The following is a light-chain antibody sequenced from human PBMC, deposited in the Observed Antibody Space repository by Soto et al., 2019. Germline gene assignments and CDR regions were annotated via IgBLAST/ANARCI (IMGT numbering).Light chain of an antibody. V-gene: IGKV3-20*01. J-gene: IGKJ1*01. CDR1: QSVSSGY. Sequence: EIVLTQSPGTLSLSPGDGATLSCSASQSVSSGYLAWYQQKPGQAPRLLIYGASRRATGIPDRFSGSGSATDFTLSISRLEPEDFAVYWCQHYGNSPTFGQGTKVQIK. CDR3: QHYGNSPT. CDR2: GAS.